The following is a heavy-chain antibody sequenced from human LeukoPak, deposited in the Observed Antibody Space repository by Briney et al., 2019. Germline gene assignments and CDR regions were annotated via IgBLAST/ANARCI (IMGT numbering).Heavy chain of an antibody. CDR1: GFTFSSYA. CDR3: AKIRHYDFWSGGDAFDI. J-gene: IGHJ3*02. D-gene: IGHD3-3*01. CDR2: ISGSGGST. Sequence: GSLRLSCAASGFTFSSYAMSWVRQAPGKGLEWVSAISGSGGSTYYADSVKGRFTISRDNSKNTLYLQMNSLRAEDTAVYYCAKIRHYDFWSGGDAFDIWGQGTMVTVSS. V-gene: IGHV3-23*01.